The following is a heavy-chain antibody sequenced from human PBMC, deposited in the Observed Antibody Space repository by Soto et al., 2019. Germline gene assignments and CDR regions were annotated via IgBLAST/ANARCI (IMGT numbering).Heavy chain of an antibody. CDR1: GGSISSGGYY. D-gene: IGHD6-13*01. CDR2: IYYSGST. Sequence: QVQLQESGPGLVKPSQTLSLTCTVSGGSISSGGYYWSWIRQHPGKGLEWIGYIYYSGSTYSNPSLKSRVTITVDTSKSQFSPKLSSVTAADTAVYYCARGFIAAAGTPPKYYFDYWGQGTLVTVSS. CDR3: ARGFIAAAGTPPKYYFDY. V-gene: IGHV4-31*03. J-gene: IGHJ4*02.